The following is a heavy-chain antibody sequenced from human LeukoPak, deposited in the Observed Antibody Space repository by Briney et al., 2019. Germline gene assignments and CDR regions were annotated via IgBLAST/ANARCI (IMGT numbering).Heavy chain of an antibody. Sequence: SETLSLTCTVSGGSITSSPYYWGWIRQAPGKALEWIANIYYSGTTAYNPSLKSRVTISVDTPKNQFSLELTSVTAADTAAYYCARLSSVTYCSGGSCSRGGYDYWGQGTLVTVSS. D-gene: IGHD2-15*01. V-gene: IGHV4-39*01. J-gene: IGHJ4*02. CDR2: IYYSGTT. CDR3: ARLSSVTYCSGGSCSRGGYDY. CDR1: GGSITSSPYY.